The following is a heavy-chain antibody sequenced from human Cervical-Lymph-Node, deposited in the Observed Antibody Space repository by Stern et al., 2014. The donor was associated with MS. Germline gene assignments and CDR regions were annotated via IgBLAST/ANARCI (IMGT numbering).Heavy chain of an antibody. J-gene: IGHJ4*02. CDR3: ARVKVSNGYQLLFY. Sequence: VQLVQSGAEVKKPGSSVKVSCKASGDTFSKYSISWVRQAPGQGLEWMGGIIPMYGTTSYAPKFQGRVTITADESTSTAYMELSSLRGEDAAVYYCARVKVSNGYQLLFYWGQGTLVTVSS. V-gene: IGHV1-69*01. CDR1: GDTFSKYS. CDR2: IIPMYGTT. D-gene: IGHD2-2*01.